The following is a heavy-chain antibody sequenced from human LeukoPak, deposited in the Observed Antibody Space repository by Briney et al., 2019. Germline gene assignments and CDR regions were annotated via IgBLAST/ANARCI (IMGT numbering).Heavy chain of an antibody. Sequence: PSETLSLTCAVYGGSFSGYYWTWIRQPAGKGLEWIGLIYTSGSTKYNPSLKSRITISLDTSKNQFSLQLNSVTAADTAVYYCAREYAHWGQGTLVTVSS. V-gene: IGHV4-4*07. D-gene: IGHD2-8*01. J-gene: IGHJ4*02. CDR1: GGSFSGYY. CDR2: IYTSGST. CDR3: AREYAH.